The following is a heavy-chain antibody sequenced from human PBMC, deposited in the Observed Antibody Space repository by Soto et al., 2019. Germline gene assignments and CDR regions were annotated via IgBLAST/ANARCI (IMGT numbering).Heavy chain of an antibody. CDR1: GFTFSNYT. CDR2: IAYDGSNQ. D-gene: IGHD3-3*02. V-gene: IGHV3-30-3*01. CDR3: ARDRGARDFDRTVYYHGRTIFDN. J-gene: IGHJ4*02. Sequence: QVQLVESGGGVVRPGRSLRLSCAASGFTFSNYTMHWVRQSPGKGLEWVSVIAYDGSNQFYADSVKGRFTISRDSSENTLYQHMSILRVEETAVYYRARDRGARDFDRTVYYHGRTIFDNWCQGTQVTVAA.